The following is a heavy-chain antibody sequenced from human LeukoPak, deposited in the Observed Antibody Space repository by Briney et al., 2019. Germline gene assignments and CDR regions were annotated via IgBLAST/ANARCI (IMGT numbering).Heavy chain of an antibody. Sequence: GGSLRLSCVTSGFIFDDYAMHWVRQAPGKGLEWVAVISYAGSNKFYADSVRGRVTISRDNSKNTLYLQMNSLRAEDTAVYYCARGQHRVTYSDDAFDIWGQGTMVTVSS. CDR3: ARGQHRVTYSDDAFDI. CDR1: GFIFDDYA. CDR2: ISYAGSNK. D-gene: IGHD4-11*01. J-gene: IGHJ3*02. V-gene: IGHV3-30-3*01.